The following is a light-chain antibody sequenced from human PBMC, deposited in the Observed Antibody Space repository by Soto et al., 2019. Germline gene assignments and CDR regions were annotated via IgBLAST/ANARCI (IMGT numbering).Light chain of an antibody. CDR3: SSYTSSSTRIV. CDR1: SSDVGGYNY. Sequence: QAVLTQPSSVSGTPGQSLTFSCTGTSSDVGGYNYVSWYQQHPGKAPKLMIYDVSNRPSGVSNRFSGSKSGNTASLTISGLKAEDEADYYCSSYTSSSTRIVFGTGTKVTVL. CDR2: DVS. J-gene: IGLJ1*01. V-gene: IGLV2-14*01.